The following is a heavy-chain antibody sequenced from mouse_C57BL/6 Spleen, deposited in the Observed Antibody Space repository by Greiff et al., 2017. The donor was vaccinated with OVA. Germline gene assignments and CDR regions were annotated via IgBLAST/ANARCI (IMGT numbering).Heavy chain of an antibody. CDR3: ARVYGSSYEDYAMDY. CDR2: IYPYNGVS. CDR1: GYSFTGYY. V-gene: IGHV1-31*01. D-gene: IGHD1-1*01. Sequence: EVQLQESGPELVKPGASVKISCKASGYSFTGYYMHWVKQSHGNILDWIGYIYPYNGVSSYNQKFKGKATLTVDKSSSTAYMELRSLTSEDSAVYYCARVYGSSYEDYAMDYWGQGTSVTVSS. J-gene: IGHJ4*01.